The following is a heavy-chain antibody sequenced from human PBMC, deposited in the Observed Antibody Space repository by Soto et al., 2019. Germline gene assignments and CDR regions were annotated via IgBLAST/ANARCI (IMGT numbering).Heavy chain of an antibody. J-gene: IGHJ4*02. Sequence: SETLSLTCTVSGGSISSGGYYWSWLSQHPGKGLEWIGYIYYSGSTYYNPSLKSRVTISVDTSKNQFSLKLSSVTAADTAVYYCAREKGYDYVWGSYRYYFDYWGQGTLVTVSS. CDR1: GGSISSGGYY. CDR2: IYYSGST. D-gene: IGHD3-16*02. V-gene: IGHV4-31*03. CDR3: AREKGYDYVWGSYRYYFDY.